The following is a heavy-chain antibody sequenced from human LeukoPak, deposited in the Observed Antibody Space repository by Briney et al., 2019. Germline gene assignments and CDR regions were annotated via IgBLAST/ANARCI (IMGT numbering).Heavy chain of an antibody. J-gene: IGHJ3*02. V-gene: IGHV3-21*01. CDR1: GFTFSSYS. CDR2: ISGNNNYI. CDR3: ARDLRVWYGIAEI. D-gene: IGHD3-10*01. Sequence: PGGSLRLSCAASGFTFSSYSMNWVRQAPGKGLEWVSSISGNNNYIYYADSVKGRFTISRDNAKSSLYLQMNSLTADDTAIYYCARDLRVWYGIAEIWGQGTMVTVSS.